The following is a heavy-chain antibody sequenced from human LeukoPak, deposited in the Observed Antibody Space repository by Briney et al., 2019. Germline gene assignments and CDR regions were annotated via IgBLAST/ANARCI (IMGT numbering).Heavy chain of an antibody. Sequence: PGGSLKLSCAASGFTVSSNFMTWVRQTPGKGLEWVSVTYSGGNTDYADSVKGRFTISRDNSKNTLYLPMSSLRVEDTAIYYCARGRNYLPIDYWGQGTFVIVSS. J-gene: IGHJ4*02. CDR3: ARGRNYLPIDY. D-gene: IGHD2/OR15-2a*01. CDR2: TYSGGNT. CDR1: GFTVSSNF. V-gene: IGHV3-53*01.